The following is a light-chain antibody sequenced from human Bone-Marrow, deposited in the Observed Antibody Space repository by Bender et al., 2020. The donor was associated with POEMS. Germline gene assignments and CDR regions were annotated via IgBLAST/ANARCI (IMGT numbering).Light chain of an antibody. Sequence: SYVLTQPPSMSVAPGQTAKIICEGDRIGTKTVHWYQQRPGQAPVLVLYDDTNRPPGIPERFSGSRSGNPATLTIRRVEAADEADYYCQVWAGWSDQTVVFGGGTKLTVL. CDR1: RIGTKT. CDR2: DDT. CDR3: QVWAGWSDQTVV. V-gene: IGLV3-21*02. J-gene: IGLJ2*01.